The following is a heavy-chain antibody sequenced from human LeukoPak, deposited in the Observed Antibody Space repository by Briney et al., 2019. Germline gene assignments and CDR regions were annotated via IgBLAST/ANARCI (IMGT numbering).Heavy chain of an antibody. Sequence: GGSLRLSCAASGFTFSRSGMHWVRQAPGKGLEWVAFIRSDGNKKYYGDSVKGRFTISRDISENTLSLQINNLRPEDTAVYYRAKDLGAYYYGSVLDYWGQGTLVTVSS. V-gene: IGHV3-30*02. CDR3: AKDLGAYYYGSVLDY. J-gene: IGHJ4*02. CDR1: GFTFSRSG. D-gene: IGHD3-10*01. CDR2: IRSDGNKK.